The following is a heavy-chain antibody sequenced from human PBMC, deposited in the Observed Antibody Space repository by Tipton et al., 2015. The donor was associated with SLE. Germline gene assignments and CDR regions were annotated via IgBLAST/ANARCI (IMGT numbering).Heavy chain of an antibody. D-gene: IGHD3-10*01. CDR2: ISPYNHKT. V-gene: IGHV1-18*03. CDR3: ARDLGFGEY. Sequence: QSGPEVKKPGASVKVSCKASGYTFTSYGISWMRQVPGQGLEWMGWISPYNHKTDYAQKFQGRVTLTADTSTSAAYLELRSLRSDDMAVYYCARDLGFGEYWGQGTLVTVSS. CDR1: GYTFTSYG. J-gene: IGHJ4*02.